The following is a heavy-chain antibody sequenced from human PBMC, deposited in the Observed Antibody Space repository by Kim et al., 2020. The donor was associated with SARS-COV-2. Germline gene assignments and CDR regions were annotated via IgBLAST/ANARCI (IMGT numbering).Heavy chain of an antibody. CDR3: TRARGGWAIDC. Sequence: GGSLRLSCTASGFTFGDYAMSWVRQAPGKGLEWVGFIRSKAYGGTTEYAASVKGRFTISRDDSKSIAYLQMNSLKTEDTAVYYCTRARGGWAIDCWGQGTLVTVSS. V-gene: IGHV3-49*04. D-gene: IGHD6-19*01. CDR2: IRSKAYGGTT. CDR1: GFTFGDYA. J-gene: IGHJ4*02.